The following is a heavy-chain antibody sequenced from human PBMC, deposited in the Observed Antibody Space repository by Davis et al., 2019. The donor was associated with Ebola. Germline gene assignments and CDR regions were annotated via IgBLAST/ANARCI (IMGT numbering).Heavy chain of an antibody. CDR3: ATLGGGPYTGMNV. J-gene: IGHJ6*02. Sequence: ASVKVSCKASVYTFINYYIHWVRQPPGHGPEWLGNLVPSDGTAKIPPNFRGRVTLTRDTSTDTAYMELSSLRSDDTAIYYCATLGGGPYTGMNVWGQGTTVTVSS. CDR2: LVPSDGTA. D-gene: IGHD1-26*01. CDR1: VYTFINYY. V-gene: IGHV1-46*01.